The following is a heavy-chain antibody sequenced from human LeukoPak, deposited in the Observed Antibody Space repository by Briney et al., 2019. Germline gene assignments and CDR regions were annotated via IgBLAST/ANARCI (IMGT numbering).Heavy chain of an antibody. V-gene: IGHV3-73*01. CDR3: TRHGGYCTNGVCYRGFDY. CDR2: IRSKDHSYAT. D-gene: IGHD2-8*01. CDR1: GFTFSGSA. J-gene: IGHJ4*02. Sequence: GGSLRLSCAASGFTFSGSAMHWVRQASGEGLEWVGRIRSKDHSYATAYAESVKGRFTISRDDSKNTAYLQMNSLKTEDTAVYYCTRHGGYCTNGVCYRGFDYWGQGTLVTISS.